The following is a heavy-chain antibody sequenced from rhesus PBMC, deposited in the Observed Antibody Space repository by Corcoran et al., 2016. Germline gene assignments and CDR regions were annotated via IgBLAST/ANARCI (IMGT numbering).Heavy chain of an antibody. CDR2: ISPYNGNK. D-gene: IGHD6-31*01. CDR1: GYTFTSYY. Sequence: QVQLVQYGAESKQPGASVKLSCQASGYTFTSYYMHWVRQAPGQGLEWIGLISPYNGNKGSAQHFHGRVTITTDPSTSTGYMELSSLRSEDTAVYYCTRSIAAAGPLDSWGQGVVVTVSS. V-gene: IGHV1-180*01. J-gene: IGHJ6*01. CDR3: TRSIAAAGPLDS.